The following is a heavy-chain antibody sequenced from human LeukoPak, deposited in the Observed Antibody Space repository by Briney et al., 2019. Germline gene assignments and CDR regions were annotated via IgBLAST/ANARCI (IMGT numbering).Heavy chain of an antibody. V-gene: IGHV3-21*01. D-gene: IGHD1-26*01. CDR2: ISGSSYYI. Sequence: PGGSLRLSCVASGFTFSSYTMNWVRQTPGKGLEWVSSISGSSYYIYYADSVRGRFTISRDNAENSVYLQMNSLRAEDTAVYYCAKDLSGSYILSPDAFDIWGQGTMVTVSS. CDR3: AKDLSGSYILSPDAFDI. J-gene: IGHJ3*02. CDR1: GFTFSSYT.